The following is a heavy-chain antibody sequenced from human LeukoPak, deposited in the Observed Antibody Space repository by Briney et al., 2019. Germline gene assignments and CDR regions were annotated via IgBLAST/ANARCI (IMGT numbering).Heavy chain of an antibody. Sequence: ASVKVSCKASGYTFTSYGISWVRQAPGQGLEWMGWISVYNGNTKYAQKFQGRVTMTTDTSTSTAYMELRSLKSDDTAVYYCARGVGANSLPDYWGQGTLVTVSS. CDR2: ISVYNGNT. D-gene: IGHD1-26*01. V-gene: IGHV1-18*01. CDR1: GYTFTSYG. J-gene: IGHJ4*02. CDR3: ARGVGANSLPDY.